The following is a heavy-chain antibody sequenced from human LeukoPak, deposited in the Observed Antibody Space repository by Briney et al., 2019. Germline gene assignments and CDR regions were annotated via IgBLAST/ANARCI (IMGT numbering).Heavy chain of an antibody. CDR1: GFTFSSYA. CDR3: AEDYSRGVAGIGHLYFDY. J-gene: IGHJ4*02. D-gene: IGHD6-19*01. CDR2: ISGSGGST. V-gene: IGHV3-23*01. Sequence: GGSLRLSCAASGFTFSSYAMSWVRQAPGKGLEWVSAISGSGGSTYYADSVNGRFTISRDNSKHTLYLQMNSLRAEDTAVYYCAEDYSRGVAGIGHLYFDYWGQGALVTVSS.